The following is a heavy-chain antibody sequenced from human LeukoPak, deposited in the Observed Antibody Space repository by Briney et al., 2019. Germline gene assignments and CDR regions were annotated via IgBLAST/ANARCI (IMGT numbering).Heavy chain of an antibody. D-gene: IGHD2-15*01. CDR2: ISYDGTNK. V-gene: IGHV3-30*02. Sequence: GGSLRLSCAASGFTFSNYAMRWVRQAPGKGLEWVAFISYDGTNKYYADSVKGRFTISRDNSKNTVYLQMNSLGGEDSAVYYCARAHGDCSGGSCYLHYWGQGTLVTVSS. J-gene: IGHJ4*02. CDR1: GFTFSNYA. CDR3: ARAHGDCSGGSCYLHY.